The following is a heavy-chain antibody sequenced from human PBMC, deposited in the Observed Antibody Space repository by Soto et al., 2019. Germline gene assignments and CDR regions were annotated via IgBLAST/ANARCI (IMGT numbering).Heavy chain of an antibody. CDR1: GFTFSSYA. CDR2: ISGSGGST. V-gene: IGHV3-23*01. Sequence: EVQLLESGGGLVQPGGSLRLSCAASGFTFSSYAMSWVRQAPGKGLEWVSAISGSGGSTYYADSVKGRFTISRDNSKNTLYLQMNSLRAEDTAVYYCANEERYCSGGSCRYFDYWGQGTLVTVSS. CDR3: ANEERYCSGGSCRYFDY. D-gene: IGHD2-15*01. J-gene: IGHJ4*02.